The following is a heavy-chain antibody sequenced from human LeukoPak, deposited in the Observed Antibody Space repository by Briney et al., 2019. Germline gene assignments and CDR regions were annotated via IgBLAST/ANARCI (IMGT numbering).Heavy chain of an antibody. J-gene: IGHJ3*01. CDR3: AREDPGPFYDFYA. Sequence: GGSLRLSCAASGFTFAGYAMSWVRQAPGKGLEWVSGISDSGGTTYYADSVKGRFTISRDNSKNTLYLQMNSVRAEDTATYYCAREDPGPFYDFYAWGQGAKVTVSS. D-gene: IGHD3-3*02. V-gene: IGHV3-23*01. CDR1: GFTFAGYA. CDR2: ISDSGGTT.